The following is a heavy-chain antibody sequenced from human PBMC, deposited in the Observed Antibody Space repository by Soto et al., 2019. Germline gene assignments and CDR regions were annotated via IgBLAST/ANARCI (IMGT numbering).Heavy chain of an antibody. D-gene: IGHD4-17*01. CDR3: ARDDDYGDLHAFDI. CDR1: GGSISSYY. Sequence: TLSLTCTVSGGSISSYYWSWIRQPPGKGLEWIGYIYYSGSTNYNPSLKSRVTISVDTSKNQFSLKLSSVTAADTAVYYCARDDDYGDLHAFDIWGQGTMVTVSS. CDR2: IYYSGST. J-gene: IGHJ3*02. V-gene: IGHV4-59*01.